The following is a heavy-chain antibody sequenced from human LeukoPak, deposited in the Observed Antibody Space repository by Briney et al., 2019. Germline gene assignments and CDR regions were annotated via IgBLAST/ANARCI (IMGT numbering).Heavy chain of an antibody. J-gene: IGHJ3*02. CDR3: ARAYGYGDYGAFDI. V-gene: IGHV4-59*01. Sequence: SETLSLTCTVSGGSISSYYWSWIRQPPGKGLEWIGYIYYSGSTNYNASLKSRVTISVDTSKNQFSLKLSSVTAADTAVYYCARAYGYGDYGAFDIWGQGTMVTVSS. CDR1: GGSISSYY. CDR2: IYYSGST. D-gene: IGHD4-17*01.